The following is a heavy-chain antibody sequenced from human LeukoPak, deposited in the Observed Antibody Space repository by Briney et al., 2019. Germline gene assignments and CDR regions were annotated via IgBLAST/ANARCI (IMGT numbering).Heavy chain of an antibody. V-gene: IGHV3-53*01. CDR3: ARGYSSGKGNAFDF. J-gene: IGHJ3*01. CDR2: IYSGGGT. CDR1: GFSVSSNY. Sequence: PGGSLRLSCAASGFSVSSNYMSWVRQAPGKGLEWVSVIYSGGGTYYADSVKGRFTISSANSKNTLYLQMNSLRAEDTAVYYCARGYSSGKGNAFDFWGQGTMVTVSS. D-gene: IGHD6-19*01.